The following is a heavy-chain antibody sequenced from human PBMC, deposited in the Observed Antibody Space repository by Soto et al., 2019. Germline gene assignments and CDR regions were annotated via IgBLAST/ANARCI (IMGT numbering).Heavy chain of an antibody. J-gene: IGHJ4*02. CDR3: VSSVYGDHFGN. Sequence: GESLKISCKASGYSFTRYWIGWVRQMPGKGLEWMGSIYPGDSDTRYNPSLQGQVPISADKSITTAYLQWSSLKASDTAMYYCVSSVYGDHFGNWGQGPLVTVSS. CDR1: GYSFTRYW. V-gene: IGHV5-51*01. D-gene: IGHD4-17*01. CDR2: IYPGDSDT.